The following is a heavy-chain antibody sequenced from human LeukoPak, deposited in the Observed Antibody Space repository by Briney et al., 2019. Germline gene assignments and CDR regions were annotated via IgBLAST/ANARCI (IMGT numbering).Heavy chain of an antibody. CDR3: ARDKLTMTGWFDP. CDR2: INPSGGST. Sequence: ASVKVSCKASGYTFTSYDINWVRQATGQGLEWMGIINPSGGSTSYAQKFQGRVTMTRDMSTSTVYMELSSLRSEDAAVYYCARDKLTMTGWFDPWGQGTLVTVSS. V-gene: IGHV1-46*01. CDR1: GYTFTSYD. J-gene: IGHJ5*02. D-gene: IGHD3-22*01.